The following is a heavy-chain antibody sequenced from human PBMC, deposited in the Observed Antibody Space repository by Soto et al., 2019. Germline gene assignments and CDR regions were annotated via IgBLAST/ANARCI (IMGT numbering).Heavy chain of an antibody. V-gene: IGHV3-23*01. CDR3: GRARDSRGYCVD. D-gene: IGHD3-22*01. CDR1: GFSFSSFA. Sequence: GGSLRLSCAASGFSFSSFAMNWVRQAPGKGLEWVSIISGSADSTFYADSVKGRFTISRDNSKNTLYLQMNSLRAEDTAVYYCGRARDSRGYCVDGGQGPLVPVS. J-gene: IGHJ4*02. CDR2: ISGSADST.